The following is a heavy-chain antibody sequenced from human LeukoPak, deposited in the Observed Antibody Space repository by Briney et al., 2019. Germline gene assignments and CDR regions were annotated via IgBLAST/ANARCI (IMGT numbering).Heavy chain of an antibody. CDR2: VNPDDSDI. V-gene: IGHV5-51*01. D-gene: IGHD3-10*01. J-gene: IGHJ4*02. Sequence: GESLKISCKGSGYSFTSHWIGWVRQMPGKGLEWMGLVNPDDSDIIYSPSFQGQVIISADESITTAYQQWSSLKASDTAMYYCARLRWPRGGRSSFDYWGQGALVTVSS. CDR1: GYSFTSHW. CDR3: ARLRWPRGGRSSFDY.